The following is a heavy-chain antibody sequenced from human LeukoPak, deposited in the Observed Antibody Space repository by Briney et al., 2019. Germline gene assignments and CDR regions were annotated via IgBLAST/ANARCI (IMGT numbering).Heavy chain of an antibody. CDR1: GFTFSSCA. Sequence: GGSLRLSCAASGFTFSSCAMSRVRQAPGTGLEWVSTISGSGGSTNYADSVKGRFTISRDNSKNTLYLQMNSLRAEDTAVYYCSVEAATPGAFDSWGQGTLVTVSS. D-gene: IGHD2-15*01. J-gene: IGHJ4*02. CDR3: SVEAATPGAFDS. CDR2: ISGSGGST. V-gene: IGHV3-23*01.